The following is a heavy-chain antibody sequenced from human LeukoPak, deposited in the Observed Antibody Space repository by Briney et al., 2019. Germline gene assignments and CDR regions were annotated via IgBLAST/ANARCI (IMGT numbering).Heavy chain of an antibody. J-gene: IGHJ3*02. CDR1: GGTFSSYA. V-gene: IGHV1-69*13. Sequence: ASVTVSCKASGGTFSSYAISWVRQAPGQGLEWMGGIIPIFGTANYAQKFQGRVTITADESTSTAYMELSSLRSEDTAVYYCARGDMGDDAFDIWGQGTMVTVSS. CDR3: ARGDMGDDAFDI. D-gene: IGHD2-21*02. CDR2: IIPIFGTA.